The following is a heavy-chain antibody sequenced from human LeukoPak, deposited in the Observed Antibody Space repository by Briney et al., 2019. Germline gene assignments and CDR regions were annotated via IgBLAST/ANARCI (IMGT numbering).Heavy chain of an antibody. D-gene: IGHD1-26*01. CDR3: AKDVGTVEGGSSDMDV. J-gene: IGHJ6*03. V-gene: IGHV3-23*01. CDR2: ISGSGNT. CDR1: GFTFINYV. Sequence: GGSLRLSCTASGFTFINYVMTWVRQAPGKGLEWVSAISGSGNTYYADSVKGRFTISRDNSKNTVYLQMDSLTVEDTAVYFCAKDVGTVEGGSSDMDVWGKGTTVTVSS.